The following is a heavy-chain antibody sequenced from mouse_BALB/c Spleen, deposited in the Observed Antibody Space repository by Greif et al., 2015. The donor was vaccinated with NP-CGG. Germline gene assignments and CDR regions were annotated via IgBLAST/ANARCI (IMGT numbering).Heavy chain of an antibody. J-gene: IGHJ3*01. CDR1: GFTFSSFG. CDR2: ISSGSSTI. CDR3: ARNDYDRGVAY. V-gene: IGHV5-17*02. Sequence: EVQLVESGGGLVQPGGSRKLSCAASGFTFSSFGMHWVRQAPEKGLEWVAYISSGSSTIYYADTVKGRFTISRDNPKNTLFLQMTSLRSEDTAMYYCARNDYDRGVAYWGQGTLVTVSA. D-gene: IGHD2-4*01.